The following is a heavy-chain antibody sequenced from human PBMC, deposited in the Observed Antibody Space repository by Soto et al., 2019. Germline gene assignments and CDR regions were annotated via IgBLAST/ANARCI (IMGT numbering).Heavy chain of an antibody. CDR3: ARHIDDYRDAFAI. J-gene: IGHJ3*02. D-gene: IGHD4-17*01. CDR2: IYYSGST. V-gene: IGHV4-59*08. CDR1: GGSISSYY. Sequence: SETLSLTCTVSGGSISSYYWSWIRQPPGKGLEWIGYIYYSGSTNYSPSLKSRVTISVDTSKNQFSLKLSSVTAADTAVYYCARHIDDYRDAFAIWGQGTLVTVSS.